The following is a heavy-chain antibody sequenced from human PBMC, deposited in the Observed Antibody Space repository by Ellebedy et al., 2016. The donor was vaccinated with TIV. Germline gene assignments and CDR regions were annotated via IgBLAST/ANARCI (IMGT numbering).Heavy chain of an antibody. CDR1: GYTFTGYY. CDR3: AREGVTMVRGVEGRGYFDL. Sequence: ASVKVSCXASGYTFTGYYMHWVRQAPGQGLEWMGWINPNSGGTNYAQKFQGRVTMTRDTSISTAYMELSRLRSDDTAVYYCAREGVTMVRGVEGRGYFDLWGRGTLVTVSS. J-gene: IGHJ2*01. V-gene: IGHV1-2*02. D-gene: IGHD3-10*01. CDR2: INPNSGGT.